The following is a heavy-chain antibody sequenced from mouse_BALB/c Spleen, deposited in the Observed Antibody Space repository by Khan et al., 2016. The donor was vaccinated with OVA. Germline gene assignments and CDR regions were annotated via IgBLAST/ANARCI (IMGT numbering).Heavy chain of an antibody. CDR2: FFPNSGGS. V-gene: IGHV1S29*02. Sequence: EVQLQESGPEVVKPGASVKISCKASGYTFTDYNMDWVKQRHGKSLEWIGYFFPNSGGSGYSQKFKTKATLTVDISSSTAYMALRSLTSEDSAVYYCVRSGYGSFGFWGQGTLVTVSA. CDR3: VRSGYGSFGF. CDR1: GYTFTDYN. D-gene: IGHD1-2*01. J-gene: IGHJ3*01.